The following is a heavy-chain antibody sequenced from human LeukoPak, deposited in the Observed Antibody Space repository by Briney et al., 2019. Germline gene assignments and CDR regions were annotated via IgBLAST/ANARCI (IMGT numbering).Heavy chain of an antibody. D-gene: IGHD3-22*01. CDR1: GGSISSSSYY. J-gene: IGHJ4*02. Sequence: SETLSLTCTVSGGSISSSSYYWGWIRQPPGKGLEWIGSIYTSGSTNYNPSLKSRVTISVDTSKNQFSLKLSSVTAADTAVYYCARGGYYDSSGYYPENWGQGTLVTVSS. V-gene: IGHV4-39*07. CDR2: IYTSGST. CDR3: ARGGYYDSSGYYPEN.